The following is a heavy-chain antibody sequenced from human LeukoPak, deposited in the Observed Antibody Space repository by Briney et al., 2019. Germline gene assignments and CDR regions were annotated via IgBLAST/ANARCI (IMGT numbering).Heavy chain of an antibody. CDR2: IGSNVGNI. CDR1: GFTFSHYA. Sequence: GGSLRLSCAASGFTFSHYAMSWVRQAPGKGLEWGSSIGSNVGNIFYADSVKGRFTISRDNSKSTLYLQMNSLSVGDTAVYYCVKSSGWYTSSWYLTEWGQGILVSVSS. CDR3: VKSSGWYTSSWYLTE. D-gene: IGHD6-13*01. J-gene: IGHJ4*02. V-gene: IGHV3-23*01.